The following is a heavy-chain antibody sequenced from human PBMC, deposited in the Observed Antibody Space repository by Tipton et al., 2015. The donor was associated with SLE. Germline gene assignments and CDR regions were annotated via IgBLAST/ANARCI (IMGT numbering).Heavy chain of an antibody. V-gene: IGHV4-34*01. CDR1: GGSFNGYY. Sequence: TLSLTCAVYGGSFNGYYWSWIRQPPGKGLEWIGEITPSGSTNCNPSLKSRGTLSVDTSKSQFSLDLTSVTAADTAVYYCASDLLGWGQGTLVTVSS. CDR3: ASDLLG. D-gene: IGHD7-27*01. J-gene: IGHJ4*02. CDR2: ITPSGST.